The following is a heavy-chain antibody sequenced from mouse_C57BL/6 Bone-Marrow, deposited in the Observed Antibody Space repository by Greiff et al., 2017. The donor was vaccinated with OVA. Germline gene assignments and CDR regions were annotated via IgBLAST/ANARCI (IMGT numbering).Heavy chain of an antibody. J-gene: IGHJ3*01. D-gene: IGHD2-4*01. V-gene: IGHV1-81*01. CDR2: IYPRSGNT. Sequence: QVQLQQSGAGLARPGASVKLSCKASGYTFTSYGISWVKQRTGQGLEWIGEIYPRSGNTYYNEKFKGKATLTADKSSSTAYMELRSLTSEDSAVYFCARADYDVVSFAYWGQGTLVTVSA. CDR3: ARADYDVVSFAY. CDR1: GYTFTSYG.